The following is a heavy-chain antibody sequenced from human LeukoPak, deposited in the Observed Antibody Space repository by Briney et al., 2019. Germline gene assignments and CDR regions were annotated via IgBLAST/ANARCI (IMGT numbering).Heavy chain of an antibody. D-gene: IGHD3-3*01. CDR1: GFTFSGSA. Sequence: GGSLRLSCTASGFTFSGSAMHWVRQASGKGLEWVGRIKSKANSYATVYAASVKGRFTISRDDSKNTAYLQMNSLKTEDTAVYYCARAPYMITIFGVGDRYYYMDVWGKGTTVTVSS. CDR3: ARAPYMITIFGVGDRYYYMDV. J-gene: IGHJ6*03. CDR2: IKSKANSYAT. V-gene: IGHV3-73*01.